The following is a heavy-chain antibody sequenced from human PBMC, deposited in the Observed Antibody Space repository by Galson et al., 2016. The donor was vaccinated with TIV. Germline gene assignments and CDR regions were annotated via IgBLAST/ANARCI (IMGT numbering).Heavy chain of an antibody. D-gene: IGHD2-15*01. Sequence: SVKVSCKASGYTLSHYYMHWVRQAPGQGLEWVGVIDPLGGGTTYAPQFQGRVTMTRDTSTSTVYKELTSLKSDDTAIFYCATFSGARGPFDYWGQGTLVAVSS. CDR2: IDPLGGGT. V-gene: IGHV1-46*01. CDR1: GYTLSHYY. J-gene: IGHJ4*02. CDR3: ATFSGARGPFDY.